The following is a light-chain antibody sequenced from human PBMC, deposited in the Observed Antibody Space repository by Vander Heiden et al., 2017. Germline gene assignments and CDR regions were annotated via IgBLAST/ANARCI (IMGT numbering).Light chain of an antibody. J-gene: IGLJ2*01. CDR3: QSYDSSLSGSV. CDR1: SSNIGAGYD. Sequence: QSVLTPPPSVSGAPGQGVTIPCTGSSSNIGAGYDVHWYQQLPGTAPKLLIYGNSNRPSGVPDRFSGSKSGTSASLAITGLQAEDEADYYCQSYDSSLSGSVFGGGTKLTVL. V-gene: IGLV1-40*01. CDR2: GNS.